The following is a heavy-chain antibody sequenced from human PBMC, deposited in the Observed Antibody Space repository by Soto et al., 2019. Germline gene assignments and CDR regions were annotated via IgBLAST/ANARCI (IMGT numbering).Heavy chain of an antibody. J-gene: IGHJ4*02. CDR1: GGTFSSYA. V-gene: IGHV1-69*13. Sequence: GASVKVSCKASGGTFSSYAISWVRQAPGQGLEWMGGIIPIFGTANYAQKFQGRVTITADESTSTAYMELSSLRSEDTAVYYCARVPRIGYGELPTNPFAYWGQGTLVTVSS. CDR3: ARVPRIGYGELPTNPFAY. D-gene: IGHD3-10*01. CDR2: IIPIFGTA.